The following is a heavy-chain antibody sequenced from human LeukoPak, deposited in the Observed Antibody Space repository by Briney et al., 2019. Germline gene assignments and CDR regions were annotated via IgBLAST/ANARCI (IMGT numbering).Heavy chain of an antibody. Sequence: MPSETLSLTCAVYGGSFSGSNWSWIRQPPGKGLEWIGYIYYSGSTNYNPSLKSRVTISVDTSKNQFSLKLSSVTAADTAVYYCARYYYDSSGYFGDWFDPWGQGTLVTVSS. D-gene: IGHD3-22*01. CDR3: ARYYYDSSGYFGDWFDP. CDR2: IYYSGST. V-gene: IGHV4-59*08. J-gene: IGHJ5*02. CDR1: GGSFSGSN.